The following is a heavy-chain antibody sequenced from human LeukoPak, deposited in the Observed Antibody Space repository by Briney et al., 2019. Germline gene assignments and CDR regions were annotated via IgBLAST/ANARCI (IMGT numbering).Heavy chain of an antibody. D-gene: IGHD3-22*01. CDR2: IYHSGST. CDR3: ARGKGRTYYYDSSGYSYFDY. CDR1: GYSISSGYY. J-gene: IGHJ4*02. Sequence: SETLSLTCTVSGYSISSGYYWGWIRQPPGKGLEWIGSIYHSGSTYYNPSLKSRVTISVDTSKNQFSLKLSSVTAADTAVYYCARGKGRTYYYDSSGYSYFDYWGQGTLVTVSS. V-gene: IGHV4-38-2*02.